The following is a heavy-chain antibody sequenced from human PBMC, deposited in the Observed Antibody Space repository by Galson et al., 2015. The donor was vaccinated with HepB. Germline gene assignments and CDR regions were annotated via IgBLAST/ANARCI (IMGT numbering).Heavy chain of an antibody. CDR2: ISYDGNNK. D-gene: IGHD6-19*01. CDR1: GFTFSSYA. Sequence: SLRLSCAASGFTFSSYAMHWVRQAPGKGLEWVSVISYDGNNKYYAGSVKGRFTISGDNSKNTLYLQMNSLRAEDTAVYYCVREDGSGWYYSDYWGQGTLVTVSS. CDR3: VREDGSGWYYSDY. J-gene: IGHJ4*02. V-gene: IGHV3-30*04.